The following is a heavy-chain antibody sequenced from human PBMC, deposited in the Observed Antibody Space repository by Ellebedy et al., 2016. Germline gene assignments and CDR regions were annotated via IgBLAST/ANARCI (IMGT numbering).Heavy chain of an antibody. V-gene: IGHV3-23*01. Sequence: GGSLRLSXGASGFSFNTFFMGWVRQAPGKGLEWVSTISAGGDNTQFADSVKGRFTVSRDNSRNTVYLQMNDLRVEDTAVYYCYYGHYSGYWGQGTLVTVSS. CDR3: YYGHYSGY. CDR2: ISAGGDNT. CDR1: GFSFNTFF. J-gene: IGHJ4*02. D-gene: IGHD4-17*01.